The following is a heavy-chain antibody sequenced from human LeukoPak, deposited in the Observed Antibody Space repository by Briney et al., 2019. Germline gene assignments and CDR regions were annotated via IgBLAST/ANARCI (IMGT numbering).Heavy chain of an antibody. J-gene: IGHJ6*02. D-gene: IGHD3-16*02. CDR2: IGTAGDT. CDR3: ARGLSRYYYYGMDV. V-gene: IGHV3-13*01. Sequence: PGGSLRLSCAASGFTFSSYDMHWVRQATGKGLEWVSAIGTAGDTYYPGSVKGRFTISRENAKNSLYLQMNSLRAGDTAVYYCARGLSRYYYYGMDVWGQGTTVTVSS. CDR1: GFTFSSYD.